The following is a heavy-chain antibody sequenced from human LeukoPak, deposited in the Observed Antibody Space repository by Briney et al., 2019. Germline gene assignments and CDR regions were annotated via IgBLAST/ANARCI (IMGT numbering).Heavy chain of an antibody. CDR1: GGSISSYY. CDR3: ARLSHYFDSTGYYYVRFFDY. Sequence: SETLSLTCIVSGGSISSYYWSWIRQPPGKGPECIEYIYDSGSTNYNPSLKSRVAISVDKSKNQFSLKLSYVTAADTAVYYCARLSHYFDSTGYYYVRFFDYWGQGTLVTVSS. V-gene: IGHV4-59*08. D-gene: IGHD3-22*01. CDR2: IYDSGST. J-gene: IGHJ4*02.